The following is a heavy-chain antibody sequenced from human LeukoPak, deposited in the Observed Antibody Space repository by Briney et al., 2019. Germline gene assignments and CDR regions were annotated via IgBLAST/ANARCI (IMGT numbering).Heavy chain of an antibody. Sequence: SETLSLACTVSGASISSSSYYWGWIRQPPGKGLEWIGSIYDSGSTYYNPSLKSRVTISVDTSKNQFSLKLSSVTAADTAVYYCARHMGYGDYVAYWGQGTLVTVSS. J-gene: IGHJ4*02. V-gene: IGHV4-39*01. CDR2: IYDSGST. D-gene: IGHD4-17*01. CDR1: GASISSSSYY. CDR3: ARHMGYGDYVAY.